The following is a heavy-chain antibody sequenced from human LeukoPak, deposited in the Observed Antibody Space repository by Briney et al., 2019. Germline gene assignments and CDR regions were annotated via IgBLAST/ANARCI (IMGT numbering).Heavy chain of an antibody. D-gene: IGHD6-25*01. Sequence: GASVKVSCKASGYTFTNYYMHWVRQAPGQGLEWLGLITPSGGSTWYAQKFQGRVTMTRDMSTSTDYMELSSLRSEDTAVYYCARDGTPNYSSGWVYMDVWGEGTTVTISS. CDR2: ITPSGGST. V-gene: IGHV1-46*01. J-gene: IGHJ6*03. CDR3: ARDGTPNYSSGWVYMDV. CDR1: GYTFTNYY.